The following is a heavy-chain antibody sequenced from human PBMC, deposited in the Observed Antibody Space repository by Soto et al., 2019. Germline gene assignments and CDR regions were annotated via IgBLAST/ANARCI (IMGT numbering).Heavy chain of an antibody. CDR3: AKKPNSPTIVPPGMDV. CDR2: ISYDGSNK. CDR1: GFTFSSYG. J-gene: IGHJ6*02. Sequence: GGSLRLSCAASGFTFSSYGMHWVRQAPGKGLEWVAVISYDGSNKYYADSVKGRFTISRDNSKNTLYLQMNSLRAEDTAVYYCAKKPNSPTIVPPGMDVWGQGTTVTVSS. D-gene: IGHD3-22*01. V-gene: IGHV3-30*18.